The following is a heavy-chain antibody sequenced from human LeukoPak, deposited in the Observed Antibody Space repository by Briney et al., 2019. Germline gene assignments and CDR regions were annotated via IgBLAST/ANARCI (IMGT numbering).Heavy chain of an antibody. D-gene: IGHD3-10*01. CDR3: ARGRLIMLNGWFDP. Sequence: PSETLSLTCAVYGGSFSGYYWDWIRQPPGKGLEWIGYIYYTGTTNYNPSLKSRVTISVDTSKNQFSLKLNSVTAADTAVYYCARGRLIMLNGWFDPWGQGTLVTVSS. J-gene: IGHJ5*02. V-gene: IGHV4-59*01. CDR1: GGSFSGYY. CDR2: IYYTGTT.